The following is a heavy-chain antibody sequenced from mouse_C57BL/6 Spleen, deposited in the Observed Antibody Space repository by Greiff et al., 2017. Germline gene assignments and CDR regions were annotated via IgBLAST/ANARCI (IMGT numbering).Heavy chain of an antibody. CDR2: ISYDGSN. J-gene: IGHJ4*01. CDR3: AREDYGSYYYAMDY. D-gene: IGHD1-1*01. Sequence: DVQLQESGPGLVKPSQSLSLTCSVTGYSITSGYYWNWIRQFPGNKLEWMGYISYDGSNNYNPSLKNRISITRDTSKNQFFLKLNSVTTEDTATYYCAREDYGSYYYAMDYWGQGTSVTVSS. CDR1: GYSITSGYY. V-gene: IGHV3-6*01.